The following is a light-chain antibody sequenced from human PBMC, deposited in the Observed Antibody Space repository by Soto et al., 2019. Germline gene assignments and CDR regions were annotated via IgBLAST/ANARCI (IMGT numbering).Light chain of an antibody. CDR2: DAS. J-gene: IGKJ5*01. V-gene: IGKV3-11*01. Sequence: EVFFSQSPPTLSFFPGEKDTPSCRASQSVSTYVAWYQQKPGQAPRLLIYDASKRAPGIPARFSGSGSGTDFTLTISSLEPDDFSIYYCQQRNNWPVTFGQGTRLEIK. CDR3: QQRNNWPVT. CDR1: QSVSTY.